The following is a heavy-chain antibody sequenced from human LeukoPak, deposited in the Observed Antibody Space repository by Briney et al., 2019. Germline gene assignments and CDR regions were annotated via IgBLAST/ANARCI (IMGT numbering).Heavy chain of an antibody. CDR2: MNPNSGNT. J-gene: IGHJ4*02. D-gene: IGHD2-15*01. CDR3: ASGGSDVAADCNY. CDR1: GYTFTSYD. V-gene: IGHV1-8*01. Sequence: GASVKVSCKASGYTFTSYDINLVRQATGQGLEWMGWMNPNSGNTGYAQKFQGRVTITRNTSISTAYMELNSLRSEDTAVYYCASGGSDVAADCNYWGQGTLVTVSS.